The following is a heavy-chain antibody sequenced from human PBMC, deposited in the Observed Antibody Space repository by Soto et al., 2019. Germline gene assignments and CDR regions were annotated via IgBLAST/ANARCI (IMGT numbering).Heavy chain of an antibody. CDR3: ATGSSGHAFDI. D-gene: IGHD3-22*01. CDR1: GFTFSSYS. CDR2: ISSSSSYT. Sequence: EVQLVESGGGLVQPGGSLRLSCAASGFTFSSYSMNWVRQAPGKGLEWVSYISSSSSYTNYADSVKGRFTISRDNAKNSLYLQMNSLRAEDTAVYYCATGSSGHAFDIWGQGTMVTVSS. J-gene: IGHJ3*02. V-gene: IGHV3-48*04.